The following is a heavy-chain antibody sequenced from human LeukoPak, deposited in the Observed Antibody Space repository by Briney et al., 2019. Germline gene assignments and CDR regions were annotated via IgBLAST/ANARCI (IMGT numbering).Heavy chain of an antibody. J-gene: IGHJ3*01. CDR3: AKDQGYFDC. D-gene: IGHD3-9*01. V-gene: IGHV3-30*18. CDR2: ISYDGSNK. CDR1: GFTFSSYG. Sequence: GRSLRLSCAASGFTFSSYGTHWVRQAPGKGLEWVAVISYDGSNKYYADSVKGRFTISRDNSKNTLYLQMNSLRAEDTAVYYCAKDQGYFDCWGQGTMVTVSS.